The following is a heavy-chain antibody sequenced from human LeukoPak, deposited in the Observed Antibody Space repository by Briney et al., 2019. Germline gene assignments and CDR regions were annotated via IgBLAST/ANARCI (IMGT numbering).Heavy chain of an antibody. Sequence: GGSLRLSCAASGFTFSSYAMSWVRQAPGKGLEWVSAISGSGGSTYYADSVKGRFTISRDNSKNTLYLQMNSLRAEDTAVYYCAKDPDHYGSGSYPFDYWGQGTLVTVSS. CDR2: ISGSGGST. J-gene: IGHJ4*02. CDR1: GFTFSSYA. CDR3: AKDPDHYGSGSYPFDY. D-gene: IGHD3-10*01. V-gene: IGHV3-23*01.